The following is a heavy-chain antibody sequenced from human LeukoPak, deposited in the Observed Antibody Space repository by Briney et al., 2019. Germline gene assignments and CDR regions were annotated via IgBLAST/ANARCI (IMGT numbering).Heavy chain of an antibody. D-gene: IGHD6-19*01. V-gene: IGHV1-69*04. Sequence: EASVKVSCKASGGTFSSYAISWVRQAPGQGLEWMGRIIPILGIASYAQKFQGRVTITADKSTSTAYMELSSLRSEDTAVYYCARVQGIAVAGTPTYYYYGMDVWGQGTTVTVSS. CDR3: ARVQGIAVAGTPTYYYYGMDV. CDR2: IIPILGIA. J-gene: IGHJ6*02. CDR1: GGTFSSYA.